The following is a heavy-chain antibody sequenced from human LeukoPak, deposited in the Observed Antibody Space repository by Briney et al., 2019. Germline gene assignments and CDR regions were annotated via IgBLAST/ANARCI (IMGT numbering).Heavy chain of an antibody. V-gene: IGHV3-48*02. CDR3: ARDGVTGFDC. CDR2: ISGGGGTK. D-gene: IGHD4-23*01. J-gene: IGHJ4*02. CDR1: GLTVSSYA. Sequence: GGSLRLSCGAPGLTVSSYALSLGRQAPGKGLGWVAYISGGGGTKYYADSVQGRFTISRDNAKSSVYLQMNNVRDEDTAVYYCARDGVTGFDCWGQGTLVTVSS.